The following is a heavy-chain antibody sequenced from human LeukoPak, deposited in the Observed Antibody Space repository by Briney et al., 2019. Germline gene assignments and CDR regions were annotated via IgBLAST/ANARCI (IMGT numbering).Heavy chain of an antibody. V-gene: IGHV1-2*02. CDR3: ARGQLTDDLDY. CDR2: IIPNIGAT. D-gene: IGHD1-14*01. J-gene: IGHJ4*02. Sequence: ASVKVSCKASGYTFTGYFMHCVRQDPGQGLGCMGWIIPNIGATKYARKFQGRVTMTRDTSISTAYMELSRLRSDDTAVYYCARGQLTDDLDYWGQGTLVTVSS. CDR1: GYTFTGYF.